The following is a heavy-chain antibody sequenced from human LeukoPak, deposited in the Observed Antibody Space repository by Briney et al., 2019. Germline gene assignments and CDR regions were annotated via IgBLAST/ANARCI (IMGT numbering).Heavy chain of an antibody. Sequence: PGRSLRLSCAASGFTFDDYAMHWVRQAPGKGLEWVSGISWNSGSIGYADSVKGRFTISRDNAKNSLYLQMNSLRAEDTALYYCATRYASGPIADYWGQGTLVTVS. CDR1: GFTFDDYA. V-gene: IGHV3-9*01. CDR3: ATRYASGPIADY. J-gene: IGHJ4*02. CDR2: ISWNSGSI. D-gene: IGHD3-10*01.